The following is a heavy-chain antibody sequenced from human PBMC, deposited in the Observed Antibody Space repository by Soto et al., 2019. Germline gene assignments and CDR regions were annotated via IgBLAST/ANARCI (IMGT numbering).Heavy chain of an antibody. CDR1: GFIFTNYA. Sequence: VQVSESGGGLVRPGGSLRLSCAAYGFIFTNYAMNWVRQAPGKGLEWVSVIGGRGNSAYYADSVQGRFTISRDNSKNTLSLQMSSLTADDTAIYYCVREGRGSFDFWGRGTMVTVSS. V-gene: IGHV3-23*01. CDR3: VREGRGSFDF. CDR2: IGGRGNSA. D-gene: IGHD5-12*01. J-gene: IGHJ3*01.